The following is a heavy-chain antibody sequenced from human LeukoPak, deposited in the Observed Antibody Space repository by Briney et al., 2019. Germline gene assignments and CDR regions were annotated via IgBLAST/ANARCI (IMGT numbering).Heavy chain of an antibody. V-gene: IGHV4-30-2*01. J-gene: IGHJ6*02. D-gene: IGHD4-17*01. CDR2: IYHNGST. CDR1: VGSISSGGYS. Sequence: SETLSLTCAVSVGSISSGGYSWSWIRQPPGKGLEWIGYIYHNGSTYYNPSLKSRVTISVDRSKNQFSLKLSSVTAADTAVYYCARNYGDEVTYYYGMDVWGQGTTVTVSS. CDR3: ARNYGDEVTYYYGMDV.